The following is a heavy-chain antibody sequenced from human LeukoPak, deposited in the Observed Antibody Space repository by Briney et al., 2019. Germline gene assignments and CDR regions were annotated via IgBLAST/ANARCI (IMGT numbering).Heavy chain of an antibody. CDR2: ISAYNGNT. J-gene: IGHJ4*02. V-gene: IGHV1-18*01. Sequence: ASVKVSCKASGYTFTSYGISWVRQAPGQGLEWMGWISAYNGNTNYAQKFQGRVTITADKSTSTAYMELSSLRSEDTAVYYCASEGRDGYTFLDYWGQGTLVTASS. CDR3: ASEGRDGYTFLDY. D-gene: IGHD5-24*01. CDR1: GYTFTSYG.